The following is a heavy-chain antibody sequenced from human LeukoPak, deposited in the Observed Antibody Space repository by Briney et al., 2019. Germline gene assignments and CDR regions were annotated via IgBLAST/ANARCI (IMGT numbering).Heavy chain of an antibody. CDR1: RFTFSSYG. D-gene: IGHD5-18*01. J-gene: IGHJ6*04. Sequence: PGGSLRLSCAASRFTFSSYGMHWVRQAPGKGLEWVAVISYDGSNKYYADSVKGRFTISRDNSKNTLYLQMNSLRAEDTAVYYCAKDLRGYSYGLYYYGMDVWGKGTTVTVSS. CDR2: ISYDGSNK. CDR3: AKDLRGYSYGLYYYGMDV. V-gene: IGHV3-30*18.